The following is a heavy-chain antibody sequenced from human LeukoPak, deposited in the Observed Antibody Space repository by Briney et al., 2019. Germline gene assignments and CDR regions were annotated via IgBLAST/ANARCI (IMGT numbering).Heavy chain of an antibody. D-gene: IGHD3-22*01. Sequence: GGSLRLSCAASGFTFNSYWMSWVRQAPGKGLEWVATMNQDGSEKYYMDSLEGRFIISRDNAKNSLHLQMNSLRAEDTAVYYCVKPYYFRSAILSWGQGTQGTVSS. J-gene: IGHJ4*02. CDR1: GFTFNSYW. CDR3: VKPYYFRSAILS. V-gene: IGHV3-7*01. CDR2: MNQDGSEK.